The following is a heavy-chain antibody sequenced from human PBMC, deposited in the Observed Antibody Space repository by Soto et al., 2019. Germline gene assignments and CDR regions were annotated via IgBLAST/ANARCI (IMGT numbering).Heavy chain of an antibody. CDR1: GFTVISNS. D-gene: IGHD3-16*01. CDR2: IYGGVST. Sequence: EVQLVESGGGLVQPGGSLRLSGEASGFTVISNSMSWVRQAPGKGLEWVSVIYGGVSTYYADSVKGRFTISRDNSKNTLYLQMNSLRAEDTAVYYCARMGGPHDYWGQGTLVTVSS. V-gene: IGHV3-66*01. CDR3: ARMGGPHDY. J-gene: IGHJ4*02.